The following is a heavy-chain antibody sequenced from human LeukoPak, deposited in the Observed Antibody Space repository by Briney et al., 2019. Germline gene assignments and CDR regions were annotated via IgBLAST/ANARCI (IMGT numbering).Heavy chain of an antibody. CDR3: ARNNADGEGRFSY. CDR2: INTNTGNP. V-gene: IGHV7-4-1*02. CDR1: GYTFTSYG. Sequence: EASVKVSCKASGYTFTSYGISWVRQAPGQGLEWMGWINTNTGNPTYAQGFTGRFVFSLDTSVSTAYLQISSLKAEDTAVYYCARNNADGEGRFSYWGQGTLVTVSS. D-gene: IGHD3-10*01. J-gene: IGHJ4*02.